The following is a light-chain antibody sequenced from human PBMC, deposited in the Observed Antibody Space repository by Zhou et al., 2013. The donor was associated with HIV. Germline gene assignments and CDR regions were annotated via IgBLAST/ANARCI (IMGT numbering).Light chain of an antibody. V-gene: IGKV3-20*01. J-gene: IGKJ2*01. CDR2: GAS. Sequence: ESVLTQSPGTLSLSPGERATLSCRASQSVRSSFLAWYQQKPGQAPRLLIYGASSRATGIPDRFSGSGSGTDFTLTISRLEPEDFAVYYCQQYGSSPYTFGQGTKLE. CDR1: QSVRSSF. CDR3: QQYGSSPYT.